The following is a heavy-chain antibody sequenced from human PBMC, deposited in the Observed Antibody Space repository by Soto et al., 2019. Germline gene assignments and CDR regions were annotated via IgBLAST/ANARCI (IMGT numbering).Heavy chain of an antibody. CDR2: INAGNWNT. CDR1: GYTFSNFA. D-gene: IGHD3-10*01. V-gene: IGHV1-3*01. Sequence: QVQLVQSGAEVKKPGASVKVSCKASGYTFSNFAMHWVRQAPGQRLEWMGWINAGNWNTNYSQKFQGRVTMTRDTLASKAYMEPSSLRSGGTAVYYCASDAGSFDYWGQGTLVTVSS. J-gene: IGHJ4*02. CDR3: ASDAGSFDY.